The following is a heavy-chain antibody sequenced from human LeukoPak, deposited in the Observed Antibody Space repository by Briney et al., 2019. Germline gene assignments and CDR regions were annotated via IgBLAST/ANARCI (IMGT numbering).Heavy chain of an antibody. CDR2: IYYSGST. CDR3: ARGRSSMVRGYYYYYMDV. V-gene: IGHV4-59*01. J-gene: IGHJ6*03. Sequence: SETLSLTCTVSGGSISSYFWSWIRQPPGKGLEWIGYIYYSGSTNYNPSLKSRVTISVDTSKNQFSLKLSSVTAADTAVYYCARGRSSMVRGYYYYYMDVWGKGTTVTISS. D-gene: IGHD3-10*01. CDR1: GGSISSYF.